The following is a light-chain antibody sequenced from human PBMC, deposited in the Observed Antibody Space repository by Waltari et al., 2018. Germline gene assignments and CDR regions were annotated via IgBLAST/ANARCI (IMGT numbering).Light chain of an antibody. CDR2: DVY. CDR3: SSYTLTTSV. Sequence: QSALTQPASVSGSPGQSITLSCSGANSDIGVSPYVSWYQQHPGQAPKLLIYDVYYRPSGVSLRFSGSKSGNTSSLTISGLQPEDEADYYCSSYTLTTSVFGGGTEVTVL. CDR1: NSDIGVSPY. J-gene: IGLJ2*01. V-gene: IGLV2-14*03.